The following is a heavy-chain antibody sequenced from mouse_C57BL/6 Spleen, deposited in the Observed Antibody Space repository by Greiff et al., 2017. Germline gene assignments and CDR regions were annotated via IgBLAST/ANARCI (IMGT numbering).Heavy chain of an antibody. Sequence: QVQLKQPGAELVRPGSSVKLSCKASGYTFTSYWMHWVKQRPIQGLEWIGNIDPSDSETHYNQKFKDKATLTVDKSSSTAYMQLSSLTSEDSAVYYCARGGSNYDYWGQGTTLTVSS. CDR1: GYTFTSYW. V-gene: IGHV1-52*01. CDR2: IDPSDSET. J-gene: IGHJ2*01. CDR3: ARGGSNYDY. D-gene: IGHD2-5*01.